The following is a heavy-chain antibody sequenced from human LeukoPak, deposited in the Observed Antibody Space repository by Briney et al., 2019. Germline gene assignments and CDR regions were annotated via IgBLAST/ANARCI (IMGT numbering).Heavy chain of an antibody. CDR2: IYSGGST. CDR3: ARDGTFDGYNNYYYYYYMDV. V-gene: IGHV3-66*01. J-gene: IGHJ6*03. Sequence: GGSLRLSCAASGFTFSSYAMSWVRQAPGKGLEWVSVIYSGGSTYYADSVKGRFTISRDNAKNSLYLQMNSLRAEDTAVYYCARDGTFDGYNNYYYYYYMDVWGKGTTVTVSS. CDR1: GFTFSSYA. D-gene: IGHD5-24*01.